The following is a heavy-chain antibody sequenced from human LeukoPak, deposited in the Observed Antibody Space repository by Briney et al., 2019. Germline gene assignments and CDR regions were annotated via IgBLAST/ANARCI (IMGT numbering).Heavy chain of an antibody. V-gene: IGHV3-7*01. CDR1: GFTFSSYW. Sequence: GGSLRLSCAASGFTFSSYWMSWVRQAPGKGLEWVANIKQDGSEKYYVDSVKGRFTISRDNAKNSLYLQMNSLRAEDTAVYYCANVVVVTAARYFDYWGQGNLVTVSS. CDR3: ANVVVVTAARYFDY. D-gene: IGHD2-21*02. CDR2: IKQDGSEK. J-gene: IGHJ4*02.